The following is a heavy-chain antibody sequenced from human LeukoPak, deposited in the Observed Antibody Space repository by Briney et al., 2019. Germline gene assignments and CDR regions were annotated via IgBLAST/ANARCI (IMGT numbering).Heavy chain of an antibody. Sequence: SETLSLTCAVYGGSFSGYYWSWIRQPPGKGLEWIGYIYHSGSTYYNPSLKSRVTISVDRSKNQFSLKLSSVTAADTAVYYCARGRYCSSTSCYRVGYYYYGMDVWGQGTTVTVSS. CDR3: ARGRYCSSTSCYRVGYYYYGMDV. D-gene: IGHD2-2*02. CDR1: GGSFSGYY. J-gene: IGHJ6*02. CDR2: IYHSGST. V-gene: IGHV4-34*01.